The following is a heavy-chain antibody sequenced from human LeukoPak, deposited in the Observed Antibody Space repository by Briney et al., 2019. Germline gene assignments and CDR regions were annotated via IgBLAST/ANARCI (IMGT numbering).Heavy chain of an antibody. D-gene: IGHD2-21*02. CDR2: ISHDGTNK. V-gene: IGHV3-33*08. J-gene: IGHJ4*02. CDR3: GRGNFPHCSGDCFDS. Sequence: GGSLRLSCAASRFTFSNYGMHWVRQAPGKGLEWVGVISHDGTNKYYADSVKGRFTISRDNSKNTLYLQMNSLRVEDTAVYYCGRGNFPHCSGDCFDSWGQGTLVTVSS. CDR1: RFTFSNYG.